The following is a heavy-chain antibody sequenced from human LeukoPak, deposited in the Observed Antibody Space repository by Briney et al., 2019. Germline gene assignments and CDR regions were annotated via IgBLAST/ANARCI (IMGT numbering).Heavy chain of an antibody. Sequence: SETLSLTCTVSGGSFSGYYWSWIRQPPGKGLEWIGEINHSGSTNYNPSLKSRVTISVDTSKNQFSLKLSSVTAADTAVYYCARETDIVVVPAASGSNWFDPWGQGTLVTVSS. CDR2: INHSGST. J-gene: IGHJ5*02. CDR1: GGSFSGYY. CDR3: ARETDIVVVPAASGSNWFDP. V-gene: IGHV4-34*01. D-gene: IGHD2-2*01.